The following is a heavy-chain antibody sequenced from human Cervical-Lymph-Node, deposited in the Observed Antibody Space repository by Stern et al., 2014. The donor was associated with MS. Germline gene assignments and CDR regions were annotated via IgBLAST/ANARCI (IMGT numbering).Heavy chain of an antibody. CDR3: ARGRDILYYFDY. CDR2: IGVSGDST. V-gene: IGHV3-23*04. Sequence: VQLVQSGGGLVQPGGSLRLSCAASGFTFSTYAMTWVRQAPGKGLQWVSGIGVSGDSTSRAWSVKGRFTISRDNSKNTLYLQMNSLRVEDTAVYYCARGRDILYYFDYWGQGTLVTVSS. CDR1: GFTFSTYA. J-gene: IGHJ4*02.